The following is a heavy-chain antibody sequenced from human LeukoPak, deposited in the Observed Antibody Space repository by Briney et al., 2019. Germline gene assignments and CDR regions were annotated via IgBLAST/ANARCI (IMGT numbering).Heavy chain of an antibody. D-gene: IGHD1-26*01. CDR3: ARSLGGAYDY. CDR1: GFPFSSYW. Sequence: GGFLRLSCAASGFPFSSYWMHWVRQAPGKGLVWVSRINIDGSNTNYADSVKGRFTISRDNAKNTLYLQMDSLRAEDTAVYYCARSLGGAYDYWGQGTLVTVSS. CDR2: INIDGSNT. V-gene: IGHV3-74*01. J-gene: IGHJ4*02.